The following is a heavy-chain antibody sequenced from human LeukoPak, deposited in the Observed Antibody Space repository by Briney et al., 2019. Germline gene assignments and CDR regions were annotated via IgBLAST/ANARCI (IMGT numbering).Heavy chain of an antibody. CDR1: GFTFSSYS. Sequence: GRSLRLSCAASGFTFSSYSMNWVRQAPGKGLEWVSSISSSSSYIYYADSVKGRFTISRDNAKNSLYLQMNSLRAEDTAVYYCAREMATYDYVWGSYRYIDYWGQGTLVTVSS. V-gene: IGHV3-21*01. D-gene: IGHD3-16*02. J-gene: IGHJ4*02. CDR2: ISSSSSYI. CDR3: AREMATYDYVWGSYRYIDY.